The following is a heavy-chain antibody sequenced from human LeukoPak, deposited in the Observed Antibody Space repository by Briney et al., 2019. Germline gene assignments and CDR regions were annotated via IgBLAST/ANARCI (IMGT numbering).Heavy chain of an antibody. Sequence: SETLSLTCTVSGSSISSYYWSWIRQPPGKGLEWIGYIYYSGSTKYNPSLKSRVTISVDTSKNQFSLNLSSVTAADTAVYYCARDTREDTAMAYFDYWGQGTLVTASS. V-gene: IGHV4-59*01. D-gene: IGHD5-18*01. CDR2: IYYSGST. CDR3: ARDTREDTAMAYFDY. CDR1: GSSISSYY. J-gene: IGHJ4*02.